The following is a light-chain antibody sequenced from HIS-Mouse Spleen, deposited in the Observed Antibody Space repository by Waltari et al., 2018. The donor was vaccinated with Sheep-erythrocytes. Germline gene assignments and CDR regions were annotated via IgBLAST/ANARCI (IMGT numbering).Light chain of an antibody. CDR3: CSYAGSSTFVV. CDR2: DVS. Sequence: QSALTQPRSVSVSPGQSVTISCTGTVSDVGGSNYVSWYQQHPGKAPKLMSYDVSKRPSGVPDRFSGSKSGNTASLTISGLQAEDEADYYCCSYAGSSTFVVFGGGTKLTVL. CDR1: VSDVGGSNY. V-gene: IGLV2-11*01. J-gene: IGLJ2*01.